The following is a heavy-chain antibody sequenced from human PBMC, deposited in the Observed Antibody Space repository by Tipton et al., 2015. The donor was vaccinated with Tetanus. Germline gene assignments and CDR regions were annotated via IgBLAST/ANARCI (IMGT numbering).Heavy chain of an antibody. CDR1: GFTVSSNY. Sequence: GSLRLSCAASGFTVSSNYMSWVRQTPGKGLEWVSVIYSGGSTYYADSVKGRLTISRDNSKNTLYLQMNSLRAEDTAVYYCARKTFYYDSSGEEDAFDIWGQGTMVTVSS. CDR3: ARKTFYYDSSGEEDAFDI. CDR2: IYSGGST. V-gene: IGHV3-53*01. J-gene: IGHJ3*02. D-gene: IGHD3-22*01.